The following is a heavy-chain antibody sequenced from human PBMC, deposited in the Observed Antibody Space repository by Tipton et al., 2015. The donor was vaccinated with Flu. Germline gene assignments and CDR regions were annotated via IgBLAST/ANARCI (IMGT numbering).Heavy chain of an antibody. CDR1: GFIFSNFE. D-gene: IGHD7-27*01. CDR2: ISSSGSTI. Sequence: SLRLSCVASGFIFSNFEMNWVRQAPGKGLEWLSYISSSGSTISYADSVRGRFTVSRDNAKNSLYLQLNSLRAEDTAVYYCATLTGDDYWGQGDLVTVSS. V-gene: IGHV3-48*03. CDR3: ATLTGDDY. J-gene: IGHJ4*02.